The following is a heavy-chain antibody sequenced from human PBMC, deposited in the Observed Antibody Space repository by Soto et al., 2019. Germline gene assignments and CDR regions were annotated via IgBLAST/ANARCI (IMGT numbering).Heavy chain of an antibody. CDR3: ADPSSSWYGMDV. D-gene: IGHD6-13*01. CDR1: SGSFSGHY. J-gene: IGHJ6*02. V-gene: IGHV4-34*01. CDR2: INQSGST. Sequence: SETLSLTCAVYSGSFSGHYWNWIRQPPGKGLEWIGEINQSGSTNYNPSLKSRVTISLETSKNQFSLKLSSVTAADTAVYYCADPSSSWYGMDVWGQGTTVTVSS.